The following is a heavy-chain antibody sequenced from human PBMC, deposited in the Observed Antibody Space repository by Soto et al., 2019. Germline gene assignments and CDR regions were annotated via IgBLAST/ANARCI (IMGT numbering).Heavy chain of an antibody. D-gene: IGHD3-22*01. V-gene: IGHV3-33*03. CDR2: IWYDGNKK. Sequence: GGSLRLSCAASGFTFSSYGMHWVRQAPGKGLEWVAVIWYDGNKKYYGGSVRGRFTISRDNSKNTLYLEMNSLRAEDTAVYYCVVDTSGLLDYWGQGTLVTVSS. J-gene: IGHJ4*02. CDR3: VVDTSGLLDY. CDR1: GFTFSSYG.